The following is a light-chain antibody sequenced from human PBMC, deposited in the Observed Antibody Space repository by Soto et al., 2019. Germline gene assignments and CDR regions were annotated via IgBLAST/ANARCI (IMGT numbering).Light chain of an antibody. J-gene: IGLJ2*01. Sequence: QSVLTQPASVSGSPGQSITISCTGTSSDVGGYNYVSWYQQHPGKVPKLRIYEVSNRPSGVSNRFSGSKSGNTASLTISGLQAEDEADYYCNSYTSSSTLVFGGGTKLTVL. CDR2: EVS. CDR1: SSDVGGYNY. V-gene: IGLV2-14*01. CDR3: NSYTSSSTLV.